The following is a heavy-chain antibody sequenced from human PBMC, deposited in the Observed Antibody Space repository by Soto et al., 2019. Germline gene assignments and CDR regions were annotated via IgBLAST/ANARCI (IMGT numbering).Heavy chain of an antibody. Sequence: QVQLVQSGAEVKKPGASVKVSCKASGYTFTSYGVSWVRQAPGQGLEWMGWSSAYNGNTNYAQKLQGRVTMTTDTSTSTAYMELRSLRSDDTAVYYCARRRIVGANPAWLDPWGQGTLVTVSS. V-gene: IGHV1-18*01. CDR3: ARRRIVGANPAWLDP. CDR2: SSAYNGNT. CDR1: GYTFTSYG. D-gene: IGHD1-26*01. J-gene: IGHJ5*02.